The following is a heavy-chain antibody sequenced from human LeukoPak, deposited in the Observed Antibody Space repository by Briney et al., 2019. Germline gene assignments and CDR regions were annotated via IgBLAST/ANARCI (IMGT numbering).Heavy chain of an antibody. CDR3: TRHDDRVKWIAVAGLDY. CDR2: IRSKANSYAT. D-gene: IGHD6-19*01. CDR1: GFTFSGSA. V-gene: IGHV3-73*01. J-gene: IGHJ4*02. Sequence: QPGGSLRLSCAASGFTFSGSAMHWVRQASGKGLEWVGRIRSKANSYATAYAASVKGRFTISRDDSKNTAYLQMNSLKTEDTAVYYCTRHDDRVKWIAVAGLDYWGQGTLVTVSS.